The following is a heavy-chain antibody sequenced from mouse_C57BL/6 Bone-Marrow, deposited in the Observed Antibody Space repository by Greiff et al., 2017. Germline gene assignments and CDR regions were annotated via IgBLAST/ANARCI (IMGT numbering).Heavy chain of an antibody. Sequence: EVKLVESGGGLVKPGGSLKLSCAASGFTFSSYAMSWVRQTPEKRLEWVATISDGGSYTYYPDNVKGRFTISRDNAKNNLYLQMSHLKSEDTAMYYCARDRDSSGFAYWGQGTLVTVSA. V-gene: IGHV5-4*01. CDR2: ISDGGSYT. D-gene: IGHD3-2*02. CDR1: GFTFSSYA. J-gene: IGHJ3*01. CDR3: ARDRDSSGFAY.